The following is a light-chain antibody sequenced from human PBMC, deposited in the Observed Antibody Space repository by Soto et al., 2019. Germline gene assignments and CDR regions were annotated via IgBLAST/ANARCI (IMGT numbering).Light chain of an antibody. Sequence: PGDRVTVTCRASQSVGTWLAWYQQKPGRAPNLLIYDASNRATGIPARFSGSGSGTDFTLTISSLQAEDVAVYYCQQYYTTPWTFGQGTKVDIK. V-gene: IGKV3D-15*01. CDR1: QSVGTW. J-gene: IGKJ1*01. CDR2: DAS. CDR3: QQYYTTPWT.